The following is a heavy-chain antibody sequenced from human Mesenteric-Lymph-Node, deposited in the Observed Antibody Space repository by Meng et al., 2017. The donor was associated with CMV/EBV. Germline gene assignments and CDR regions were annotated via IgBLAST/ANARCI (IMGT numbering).Heavy chain of an antibody. Sequence: GESLKISCAASGFSFSSHSMNWVRQASGKGLEWVSCISSNSLTSTYYGDSVKGRFTISRDTSTNMLFLQMDGLSSEDTAIYYCARGLELPDYWGQGTLVTVSS. CDR1: GFSFSSHS. D-gene: IGHD1-7*01. CDR3: ARGLELPDY. J-gene: IGHJ4*02. CDR2: ISSNSLTST. V-gene: IGHV3-21*01.